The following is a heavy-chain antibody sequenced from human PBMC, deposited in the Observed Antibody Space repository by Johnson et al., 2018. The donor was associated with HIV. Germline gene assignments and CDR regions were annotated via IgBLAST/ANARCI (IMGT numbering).Heavy chain of an antibody. J-gene: IGHJ3*02. CDR1: GFAFSNYG. V-gene: IGHV3-30*19. Sequence: QMLLVESGGGLVQPGGSLRLSCTASGFAFSNYGMHWVRQAPGKGLEWVAVISYDGSNKYYADSVKGRFTISRDNSKTTLYLQMNSLRAEDTAVYYCAKAPYGSGIRPGAFDIWGRGTMVTVSS. D-gene: IGHD3-10*01. CDR3: AKAPYGSGIRPGAFDI. CDR2: ISYDGSNK.